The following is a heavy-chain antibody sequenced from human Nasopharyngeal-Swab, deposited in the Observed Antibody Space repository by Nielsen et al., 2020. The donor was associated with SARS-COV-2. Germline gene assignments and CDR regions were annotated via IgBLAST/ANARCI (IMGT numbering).Heavy chain of an antibody. V-gene: IGHV3-30*18. D-gene: IGHD5-18*01. CDR2: ISYDGSNK. CDR1: GFTFSSYW. CDR3: AKDLGYSYGSVGMDA. Sequence: GESLKISCAASGFTFSSYWMSWVRQAPGKGLEWVAVISYDGSNKYYADSVKGRFTISRDNSKNTLYLQMNSLRAEDTAVYYCAKDLGYSYGSVGMDAWGQGTTVTVSS. J-gene: IGHJ6*02.